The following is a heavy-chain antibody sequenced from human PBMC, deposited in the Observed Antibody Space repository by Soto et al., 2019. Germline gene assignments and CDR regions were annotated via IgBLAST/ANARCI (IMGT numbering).Heavy chain of an antibody. D-gene: IGHD1-1*01. Sequence: ASLKVSCKSSGGTFSSYAISWVRQAPVQVLEWMGGIIPIFGTANYAQKFQGRVTITADESTSTAYMELSSLRSEDTAVYYCARGQREWPDNWFLFDYWGQGTLVTVSS. J-gene: IGHJ4*02. CDR3: ARGQREWPDNWFLFDY. CDR1: GGTFSSYA. CDR2: IIPIFGTA. V-gene: IGHV1-69*13.